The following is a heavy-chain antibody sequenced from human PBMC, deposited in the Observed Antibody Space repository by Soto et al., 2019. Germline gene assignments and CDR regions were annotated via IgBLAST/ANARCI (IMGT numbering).Heavy chain of an antibody. D-gene: IGHD3-16*01. CDR2: IYYSGST. J-gene: IGHJ4*02. CDR3: ARDRGGVISHFDY. CDR1: GGSISSGDYY. Sequence: PSETLSLTCTVSGGSISSGDYYWSWIRQPPGKGLEWIGYIYYSGSTYYNPSLKSRVTISVDTSKNQFSLKLSSVTAADTAVYYCARDRGGVISHFDYWGQGTLVTAPQ. V-gene: IGHV4-30-4*01.